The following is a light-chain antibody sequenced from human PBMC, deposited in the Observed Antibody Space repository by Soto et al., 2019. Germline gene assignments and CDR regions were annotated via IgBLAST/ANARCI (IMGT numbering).Light chain of an antibody. Sequence: QSSLTQPASVSGSPGQSITISCSGTRSDVGVYDYVSWYQQHPGKAPKLMIYEVSNRPSGVSHRFSGSKSGNTASLTISGLQVEDEGHYSCSSYTSISTWVFGGGTKLTVL. V-gene: IGLV2-14*01. CDR1: RSDVGVYDY. J-gene: IGLJ3*02. CDR2: EVS. CDR3: SSYTSISTWV.